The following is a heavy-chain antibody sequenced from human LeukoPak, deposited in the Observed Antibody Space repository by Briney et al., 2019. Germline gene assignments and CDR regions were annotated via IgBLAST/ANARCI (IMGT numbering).Heavy chain of an antibody. J-gene: IGHJ3*02. CDR1: EFTFSNYA. D-gene: IGHD3-22*01. CDR2: ISGSGDST. CDR3: AKYDSSGLASVAFDI. Sequence: PGGSLRLSCAASEFTFSNYAMSWVRQAPGKGLEWVSTISGSGDSTYYADSVKGRFTISRDNSKNTLYLQMNSLRAEDTAVYYCAKYDSSGLASVAFDIWGQGTMVTVSS. V-gene: IGHV3-23*01.